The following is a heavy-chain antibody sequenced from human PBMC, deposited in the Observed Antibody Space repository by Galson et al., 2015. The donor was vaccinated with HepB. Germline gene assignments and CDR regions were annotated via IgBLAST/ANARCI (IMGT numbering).Heavy chain of an antibody. CDR2: IIPILGIA. Sequence: SVKVSCKASGGTFSSYTISWVRQAPGQGLEWMGRIIPILGIANYAQKFQGRVTITADKSTSTAYMELSSLRSEDTAVYYCAGPGSSSWYGHRREVPYYYYGMDVWGQGTTVIVSS. D-gene: IGHD6-13*01. CDR1: GGTFSSYT. J-gene: IGHJ6*02. V-gene: IGHV1-69*02. CDR3: AGPGSSSWYGHRREVPYYYYGMDV.